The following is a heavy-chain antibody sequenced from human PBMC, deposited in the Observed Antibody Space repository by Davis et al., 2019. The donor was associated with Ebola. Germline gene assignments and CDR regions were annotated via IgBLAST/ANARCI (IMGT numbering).Heavy chain of an antibody. CDR1: GFTFSSYS. D-gene: IGHD3-3*01. CDR2: ISSGSGSI. V-gene: IGHV3-48*02. Sequence: GGSLRLSCAASGFTFSSYSMNWVRQAPGMGLEWVSYISSGSGSIYYADSVKGRFTISRDNAKNSLYLQMNSLRDEDTAVYYCARGALIWSGYYVRWYFDLWGRGTLVTVSS. CDR3: ARGALIWSGYYVRWYFDL. J-gene: IGHJ2*01.